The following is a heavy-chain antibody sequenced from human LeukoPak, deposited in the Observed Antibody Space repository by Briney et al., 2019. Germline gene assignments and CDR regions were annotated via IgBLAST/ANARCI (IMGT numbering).Heavy chain of an antibody. CDR2: ISGSGGST. CDR1: GFTFSSYA. CDR3: AKVGGEWELLRVFDY. V-gene: IGHV3-23*01. D-gene: IGHD1-26*01. J-gene: IGHJ4*02. Sequence: GGSLRLSCAASGFTFSSYAMSWVRQAPGKALEWVSAISGSGGSTYYADSVKGRFTISRDNSKNPLYLQMNSLRAEDTAVYYCAKVGGEWELLRVFDYWGQGTLVTVSS.